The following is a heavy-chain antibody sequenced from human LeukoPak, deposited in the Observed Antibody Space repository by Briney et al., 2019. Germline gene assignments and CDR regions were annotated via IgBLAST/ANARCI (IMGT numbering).Heavy chain of an antibody. CDR3: ARHLDDCSGGSCYSGAPDY. CDR2: RGYSGST. J-gene: IGHJ4*02. CDR1: GGSISSYY. D-gene: IGHD2-15*01. Sequence: SETLSLTCTVSGGSISSYYWSWIRQRPGKGLELIWYRGYSGSTNYNPSLKSRVTISVDASKNQFSLKLSSVTAADTAVYYCARHLDDCSGGSCYSGAPDYWGQGTLVTVSS. V-gene: IGHV4-59*08.